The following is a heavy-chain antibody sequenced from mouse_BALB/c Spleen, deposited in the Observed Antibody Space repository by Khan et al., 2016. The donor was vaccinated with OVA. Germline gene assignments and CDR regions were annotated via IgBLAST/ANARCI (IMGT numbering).Heavy chain of an antibody. CDR2: ISSGGNYT. CDR3: ARPPITTVVATSYWFFDV. D-gene: IGHD1-1*01. J-gene: IGHJ1*01. V-gene: IGHV5-9-3*01. Sequence: EVELVESGGGLVQPGGSLKLSCAASGFTFSSYAMSWVRQTPEKRLEWVATISSGGNYTYYPDSVKGRFTISRENAKSTLYLQMSSLRSEDTAMFYCARPPITTVVATSYWFFDVWGAGTTVTVSS. CDR1: GFTFSSYA.